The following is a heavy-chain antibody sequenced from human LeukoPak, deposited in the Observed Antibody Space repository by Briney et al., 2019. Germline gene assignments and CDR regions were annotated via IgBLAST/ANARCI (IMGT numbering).Heavy chain of an antibody. CDR2: FYYSGRT. CDR3: AGLRPDYGDYSGGVD. D-gene: IGHD4-17*01. CDR1: GGSISSSGSY. Sequence: KTSETVSLTCTVSGGSISSSGSYWGWTRQPPGKGLEWIGRFYYSGRTYYNPSRMSRVTISIDTSNNQFSLKLRSVPAADTAIYYCAGLRPDYGDYSGGVDWGQGSPVLLSS. J-gene: IGHJ4*02. V-gene: IGHV4-39*01.